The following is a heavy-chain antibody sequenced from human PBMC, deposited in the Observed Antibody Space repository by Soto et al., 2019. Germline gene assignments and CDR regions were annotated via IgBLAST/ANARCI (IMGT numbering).Heavy chain of an antibody. CDR1: GGSISSGGYY. CDR2: IYYSGST. D-gene: IGHD3-3*01. J-gene: IGHJ6*03. Sequence: SETLSLTCTVSGGSISSGGYYWSWIRQHPGKGLEWIGYIYYSGSTYYNPSLKSRVTISVDTSKNHFSLKLSSVTAADTAVYYCARQRIGRITIFGVVPRYMDVWGKGTTVTVSS. V-gene: IGHV4-31*03. CDR3: ARQRIGRITIFGVVPRYMDV.